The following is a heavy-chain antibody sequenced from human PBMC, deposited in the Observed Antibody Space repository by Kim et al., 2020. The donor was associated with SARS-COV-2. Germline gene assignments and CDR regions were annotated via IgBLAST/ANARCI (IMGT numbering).Heavy chain of an antibody. CDR3: ARNYYGSGRPRGYFDY. D-gene: IGHD3-10*01. Sequence: KFQGRVTITADESTSTAYMELSSLRSEDTAVYYCARNYYGSGRPRGYFDYWGQGTLVTVSS. V-gene: IGHV1-69*01. J-gene: IGHJ4*02.